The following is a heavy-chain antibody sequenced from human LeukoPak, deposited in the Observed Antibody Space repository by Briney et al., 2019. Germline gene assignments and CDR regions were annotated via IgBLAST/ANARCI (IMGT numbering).Heavy chain of an antibody. CDR2: INPNSGGT. CDR1: GYTFTGYY. D-gene: IGHD2-8*01. Sequence: ASVKVSCKASGYTFTGYYMHWVRQAPGQGLEWMGWINPNSGGTNYAQKFQGRVTMTRDTSISTAYMELSRLRSDDTAVYYCARGSSPYCTNGVCFYSFDYWGQGTLVTVSS. V-gene: IGHV1-2*02. CDR3: ARGSSPYCTNGVCFYSFDY. J-gene: IGHJ4*02.